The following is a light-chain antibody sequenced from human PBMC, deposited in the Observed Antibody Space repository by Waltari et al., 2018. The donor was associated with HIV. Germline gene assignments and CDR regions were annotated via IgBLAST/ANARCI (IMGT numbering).Light chain of an antibody. Sequence: EIVMTQSPLSLPVTPGEPASFSCRSSQSLLHSNGYNYLDWYLQRPGQSPQLLIYLGSTRASGAPDRFSGSGSGTDFTLTISRVEAEDVGVYYCMQPLQLPLTFGGGTKVEIK. CDR1: QSLLHSNGYNY. CDR3: MQPLQLPLT. J-gene: IGKJ4*01. CDR2: LGS. V-gene: IGKV2-28*01.